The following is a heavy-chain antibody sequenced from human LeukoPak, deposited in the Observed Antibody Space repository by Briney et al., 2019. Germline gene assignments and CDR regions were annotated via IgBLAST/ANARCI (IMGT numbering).Heavy chain of an antibody. J-gene: IGHJ4*02. V-gene: IGHV1-69*13. Sequence: ASVKVFCKASGGTFSSYAISWVRQAPGQGLEWMGGIIPIFGTANYAQKFQGRVTITADESTRTAYMELSSLRSEDTAVYYCASRTEGGYGGKRRNQFDYWGQGTLVTVSS. CDR3: ASRTEGGYGGKRRNQFDY. CDR1: GGTFSSYA. D-gene: IGHD4-23*01. CDR2: IIPIFGTA.